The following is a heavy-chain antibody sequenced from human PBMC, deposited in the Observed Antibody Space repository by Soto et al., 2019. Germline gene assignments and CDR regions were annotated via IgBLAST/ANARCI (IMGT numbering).Heavy chain of an antibody. Sequence: SETLSLTCAVSGGSISSSYYWSWIRQPAGKGLEWIGRIYASGGTNYNPSLKSRVTMSADTSKNQLSLRLSSVTAADTAVYYCARDRKQNGDYLPDYYYGMDVWGQGTTVTVSS. J-gene: IGHJ6*02. D-gene: IGHD4-17*01. CDR1: GGSISSSYY. CDR2: IYASGGT. CDR3: ARDRKQNGDYLPDYYYGMDV. V-gene: IGHV4-4*07.